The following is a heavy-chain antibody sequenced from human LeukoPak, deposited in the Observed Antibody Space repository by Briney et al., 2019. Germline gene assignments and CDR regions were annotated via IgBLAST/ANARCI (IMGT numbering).Heavy chain of an antibody. CDR2: ISSSSSTI. J-gene: IGHJ4*02. CDR1: GFTFSSYS. D-gene: IGHD3-10*01. Sequence: GGSLRLSCAASGFTFSSYSVNWVRQAPGKGLEWVSYISSSSSTIYYADSVKGRFTISRDNAKNSLYLQMNSLRAEDTAVYYCARYYGSGSYYLYYFDYWGQGTLVTVSS. CDR3: ARYYGSGSYYLYYFDY. V-gene: IGHV3-48*01.